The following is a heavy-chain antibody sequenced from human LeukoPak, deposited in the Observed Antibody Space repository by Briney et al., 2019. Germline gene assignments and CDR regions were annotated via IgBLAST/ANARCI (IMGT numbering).Heavy chain of an antibody. CDR2: ISYDGSNK. CDR1: GFTFSSYA. D-gene: IGHD6-13*01. CDR3: ARDGQQQKNGYYYYYYMDV. V-gene: IGHV3-30*04. J-gene: IGHJ6*03. Sequence: PGGSLRLSCAASGFTFSSYAMHWVRQAPGKGLEWVAVISYDGSNKYYADSVKGRFTISRDNSKNTLYLQMNSLRAEDTAVYYCARDGQQQKNGYYYYYYMDVWGKGTTVTVSS.